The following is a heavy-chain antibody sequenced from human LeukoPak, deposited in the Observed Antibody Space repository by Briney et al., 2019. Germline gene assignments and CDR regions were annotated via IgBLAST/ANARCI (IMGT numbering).Heavy chain of an antibody. Sequence: SEALSLTCTVSGVSVISSYWSWVRQPPGKGLEYIGFIHHSGDTKYNPSLKSRVTMSVDTSKSQFSLRLSSVTAADSAVYYCARHNGVSYLDYWAQGTLVTVSS. CDR3: ARHNGVSYLDY. CDR1: GVSVISSY. J-gene: IGHJ4*02. D-gene: IGHD2-8*01. V-gene: IGHV4-59*02. CDR2: IHHSGDT.